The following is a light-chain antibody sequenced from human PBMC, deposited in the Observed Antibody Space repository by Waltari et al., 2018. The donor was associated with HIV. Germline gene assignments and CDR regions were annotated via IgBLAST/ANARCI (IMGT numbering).Light chain of an antibody. V-gene: IGLV1-40*01. CDR1: NSNNGAGHN. Sequence: QSVLRQPPSVSGAPGQRVTISCTGSNSNNGAGHNVHWYQQLPGTAPKLLIYANTNRPSGVPDRFSGSKSGTSTSLAIAGLQADDEADYYCQSYDSSLSGVVFGGGTRLTVL. CDR3: QSYDSSLSGVV. CDR2: ANT. J-gene: IGLJ2*01.